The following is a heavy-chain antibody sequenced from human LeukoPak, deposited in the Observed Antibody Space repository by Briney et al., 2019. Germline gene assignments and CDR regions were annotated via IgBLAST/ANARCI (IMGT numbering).Heavy chain of an antibody. Sequence: SETLSLTCTVSGGSISSSSYYWGWIRQPPGKGLEWIGSIYYSGSTYYNLSLKSRVTISVDTSKNQFSLKLSSVTAADTGVYYCARQSGSYYPHYFDYWGQGTLVTVSS. CDR3: ARQSGSYYPHYFDY. D-gene: IGHD1-26*01. CDR1: GGSISSSSYY. CDR2: IYYSGST. J-gene: IGHJ4*02. V-gene: IGHV4-39*01.